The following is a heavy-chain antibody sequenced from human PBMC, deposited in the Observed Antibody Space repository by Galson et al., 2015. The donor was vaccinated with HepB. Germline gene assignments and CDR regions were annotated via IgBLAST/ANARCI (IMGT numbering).Heavy chain of an antibody. Sequence: SLRLSCAASGFTFSSYAMHWVRQAPGKGLEWVAVISYDGSNKYYADSVKGRFTISRDNSKNTLYLQMNSLRAEDTAVYYCARDGRTSWYGSDYWGQGTLVTVSS. V-gene: IGHV3-30-3*01. CDR3: ARDGRTSWYGSDY. D-gene: IGHD6-13*01. J-gene: IGHJ4*02. CDR1: GFTFSSYA. CDR2: ISYDGSNK.